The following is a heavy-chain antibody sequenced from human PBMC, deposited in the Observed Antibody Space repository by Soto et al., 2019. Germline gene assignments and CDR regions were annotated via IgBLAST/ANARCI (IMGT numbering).Heavy chain of an antibody. CDR3: ARLVDSSGYYYVGYFDY. CDR1: GGSISSSNYY. CDR2: IYYSGST. J-gene: IGHJ4*02. D-gene: IGHD3-22*01. Sequence: SETLSLTCTVSGGSISSSNYYWVRIRQPPGQGLEWIGYIYYSGSTNYNPSLKSRVTISVDTSKNQFSLKLSSVTAADTAVYYCARLVDSSGYYYVGYFDYWGQGTLVTVSS. V-gene: IGHV4-61*05.